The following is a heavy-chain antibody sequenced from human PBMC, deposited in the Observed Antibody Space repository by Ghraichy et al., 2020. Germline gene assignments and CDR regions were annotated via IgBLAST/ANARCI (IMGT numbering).Heavy chain of an antibody. CDR2: IYYSGST. D-gene: IGHD3-16*01. CDR3: ARDSGGALFDY. J-gene: IGHJ4*02. Sequence: SETLSLTCTVSGGSISSYYWSWIRQPPGKGLEWIGYIYYSGSTNYNPSLKSRVTISVDTSKNQFSLKLSSVTAADTAVYYCARDSGGALFDYWGQGTLVTVSS. CDR1: GGSISSYY. V-gene: IGHV4-59*01.